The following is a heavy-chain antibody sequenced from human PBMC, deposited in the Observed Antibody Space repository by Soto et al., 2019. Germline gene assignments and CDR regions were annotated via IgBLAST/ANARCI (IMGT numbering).Heavy chain of an antibody. J-gene: IGHJ6*02. CDR2: IFSDNER. CDR3: ARMNVDSYQFYYAMDV. Sequence: SGPSLVNPTETLTLTCTVSGFSLTTGKMGVSWIRQPPGKALEWLAHIFSDNERSYSTSLQGRLTISKDTSGSQVVLSMTNVDPVDTATYYCARMNVDSYQFYYAMDVWGQGTTVTVSS. CDR1: GFSLTTGKMG. V-gene: IGHV2-26*01. D-gene: IGHD4-17*01.